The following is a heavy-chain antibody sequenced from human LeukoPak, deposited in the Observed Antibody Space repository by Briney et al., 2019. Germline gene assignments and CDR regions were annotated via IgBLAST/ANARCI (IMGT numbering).Heavy chain of an antibody. V-gene: IGHV1-69*13. CDR2: IIPIFGTA. CDR1: GGTFSSYA. CDR3: AGLPRTMVRGKRNFQH. D-gene: IGHD3-10*01. Sequence: SVKVSCKASGGTFSSYAISWVRQAPGQGLEWMGGIIPIFGTANYAQKFRGRVTITADESTSTAYMELSSLRSEDTAVYYCAGLPRTMVRGKRNFQHWGQGTLVTVSS. J-gene: IGHJ1*01.